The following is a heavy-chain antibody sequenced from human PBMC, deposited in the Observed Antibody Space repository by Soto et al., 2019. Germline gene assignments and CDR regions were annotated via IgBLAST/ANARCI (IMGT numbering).Heavy chain of an antibody. CDR3: ARGTFDSSGNYFAVGFGP. Sequence: QVQVVQSGAEVKKPGASVKVSCKASGYTFTGYYMHWVRQAPGQGLEWMGWIIPNNGGTKYAQKFQDRVTMTRDTSIRTAYMELSMLRSDDTAVFYCARGTFDSSGNYFAVGFGPWGQVTLVTVS. J-gene: IGHJ5*02. V-gene: IGHV1-2*02. CDR1: GYTFTGYY. D-gene: IGHD3-22*01. CDR2: IIPNNGGT.